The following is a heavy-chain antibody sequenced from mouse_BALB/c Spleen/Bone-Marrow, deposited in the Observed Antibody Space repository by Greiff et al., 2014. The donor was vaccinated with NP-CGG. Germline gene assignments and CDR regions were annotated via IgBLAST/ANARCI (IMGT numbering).Heavy chain of an antibody. J-gene: IGHJ4*01. V-gene: IGHV1-54*01. Sequence: QVQLQQSGAELVRPGTSVKVSCKGSGYSFTNYLIEWVKQRPGQGLEWIGVINSGSGGTKYNEKFKGKATLTADKSSSTAYMQLSSLTSDDSAVYFCARAITDALDYWGQGTSAPVSS. CDR2: INSGSGGT. CDR1: GYSFTNYL. CDR3: ARAITDALDY. D-gene: IGHD2-4*01.